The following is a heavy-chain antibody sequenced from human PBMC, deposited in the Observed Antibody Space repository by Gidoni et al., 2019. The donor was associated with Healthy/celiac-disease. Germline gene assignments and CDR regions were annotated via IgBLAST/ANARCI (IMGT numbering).Heavy chain of an antibody. CDR3: AREGGRYSSGWYYFDY. D-gene: IGHD6-19*01. V-gene: IGHV3-30-3*01. CDR2: ISYDGSNK. CDR1: GFTLSSYA. Sequence: QVQLVESGGGVVQPGRSLRPSCAAPGFTLSSYAMHWVHQAPGKGLEWVAGISYDGSNKYYADSVEGRFTISRDNSKNTLYLQMNSLRAEDTAVYYCAREGGRYSSGWYYFDYWGQGTLVTVSS. J-gene: IGHJ4*02.